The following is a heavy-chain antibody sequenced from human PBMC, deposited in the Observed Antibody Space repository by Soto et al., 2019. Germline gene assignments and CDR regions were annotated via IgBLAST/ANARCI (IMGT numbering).Heavy chain of an antibody. V-gene: IGHV3-15*01. CDR2: IRGKTDGGTT. J-gene: IGHJ4*02. CDR3: TTITFSSGWYLDR. D-gene: IGHD6-19*01. Sequence: PGGSLRLSCAASGFTFNNALMSWVRQAPGKGPEWVGHIRGKTDGGTTDCAAPVKGRFTISRDDSKDTLYLQMNSLKTEDTAVYYCTTITFSSGWYLDRWGQGTLVTVSS. CDR1: GFTFNNAL.